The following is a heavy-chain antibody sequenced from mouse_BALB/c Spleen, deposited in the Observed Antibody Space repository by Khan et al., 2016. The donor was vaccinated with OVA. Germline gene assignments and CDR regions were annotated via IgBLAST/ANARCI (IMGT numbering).Heavy chain of an antibody. J-gene: IGHJ2*01. CDR3: IREDFDY. CDR1: GYTFTNYW. V-gene: IGHV1-69*02. Sequence: VQLQQSGAELLRPGASVKLSCKASGYTFTNYWINWVKQRPGQGLEWIGNIYPSDSYTNYNQKLKDKATLTVDKSSSTAYMQLSSPTSEDSAVYYGIREDFDYWGQGTTLTGSS. CDR2: IYPSDSYT.